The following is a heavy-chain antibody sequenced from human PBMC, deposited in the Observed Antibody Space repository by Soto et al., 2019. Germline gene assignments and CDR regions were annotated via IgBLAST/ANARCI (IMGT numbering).Heavy chain of an antibody. CDR1: GYIFSDYG. J-gene: IGHJ4*02. D-gene: IGHD4-17*01. V-gene: IGHV1-18*04. CDR2: ISGYSGNA. CDR3: AKRTSGTTGGESDD. Sequence: QVQVMQSGAEVKKPWDSVKVSCKTSGYIFSDYGINWVRQAPGQGLEWMGWISGYSGNANLAQKFQGRVTMTTDKSTRTAYMELRRLRSDDTAVYYCAKRTSGTTGGESDDWGQGTLVTVSS.